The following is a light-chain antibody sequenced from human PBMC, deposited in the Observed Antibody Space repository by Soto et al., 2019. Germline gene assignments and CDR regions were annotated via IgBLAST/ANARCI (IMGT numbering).Light chain of an antibody. CDR3: SSYTNSDTWV. J-gene: IGLJ3*02. V-gene: IGLV2-14*01. CDR2: EVS. Sequence: QSALTQPASVSGSPGQSITISCTGSTSDIGGYNYVSWYQQNPGKAPKLLIYEVSYRPSGIPNRFSASKSGNTASLTISGLQAEDETDYYCSSYTNSDTWVFGGGTKLTVL. CDR1: TSDIGGYNY.